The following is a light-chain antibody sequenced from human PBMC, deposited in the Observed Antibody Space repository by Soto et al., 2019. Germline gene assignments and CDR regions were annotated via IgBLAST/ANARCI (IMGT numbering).Light chain of an antibody. CDR2: GAS. Sequence: EIVLTQSPGTLSLPPGERATLSCRASQSVSSSYLAWYQQKPGQAPRLLIYGASSRATGIPDRFSGSGSGTDFPLTISRLVPEDFAVYYCQQYGSSLWTFGQGTKVE. CDR3: QQYGSSLWT. J-gene: IGKJ1*01. CDR1: QSVSSSY. V-gene: IGKV3-20*01.